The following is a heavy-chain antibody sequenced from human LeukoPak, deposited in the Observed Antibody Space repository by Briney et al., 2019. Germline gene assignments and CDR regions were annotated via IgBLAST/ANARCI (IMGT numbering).Heavy chain of an antibody. CDR2: FDPEDGET. CDR1: GYTLTELS. V-gene: IGHV1-24*01. CDR3: ATQTWDTIAAAGMIVDGWFQH. Sequence: ASVKVSCKVSGYTLTELSMHWVRQAPGKGLEWMGGFDPEDGETIYAQKFQGRVTMTEDTSTDTAYMELSSLRSEDTAVYYCATQTWDTIAAAGMIVDGWFQHWGQGTLVTVSS. J-gene: IGHJ1*01. D-gene: IGHD6-13*01.